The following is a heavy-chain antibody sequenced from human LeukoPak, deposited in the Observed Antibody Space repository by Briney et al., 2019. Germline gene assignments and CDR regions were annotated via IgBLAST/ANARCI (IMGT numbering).Heavy chain of an antibody. D-gene: IGHD2-15*01. CDR3: ARDQPYCSGGSCYSERAFDY. J-gene: IGHJ4*02. V-gene: IGHV1-18*01. Sequence: ASVKVSCKASGYTFTSYGISWVRQAPGQGLEWMGWISAYNGNTNYAQKLQGRVTMTTDTSTSTTYMELRSLRSDDTAVYYCARDQPYCSGGSCYSERAFDYWGQGTLVTVSS. CDR1: GYTFTSYG. CDR2: ISAYNGNT.